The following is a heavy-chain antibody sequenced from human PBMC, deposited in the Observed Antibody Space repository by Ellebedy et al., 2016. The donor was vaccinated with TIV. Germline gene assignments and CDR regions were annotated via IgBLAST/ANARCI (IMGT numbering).Heavy chain of an antibody. Sequence: PGGSLRLSCAASGFTLSNYWMNWVRQAPGKGLEWVANIKPDSTERNHADSVKGRFTISRDNAKNSLYLQMNNLRAEDTAVYYCVRDKYTMKRFDPWGQGTLVTVSS. D-gene: IGHD3-22*01. CDR1: GFTLSNYW. CDR3: VRDKYTMKRFDP. V-gene: IGHV3-7*01. J-gene: IGHJ5*02. CDR2: IKPDSTER.